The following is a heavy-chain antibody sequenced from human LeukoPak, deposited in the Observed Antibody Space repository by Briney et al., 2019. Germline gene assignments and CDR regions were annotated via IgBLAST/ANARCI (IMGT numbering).Heavy chain of an antibody. J-gene: IGHJ3*02. Sequence: ASVKVSCEASGYTFTGDYMHWVRQAPGQGLEWMGRINPNSGGTNYAQKFQGRVTMTRDTSISTAYMELSRLRSDDTAVYYCARDRDCSGGSCVDIWGQGTMVTVSS. CDR1: GYTFTGDY. D-gene: IGHD2-15*01. CDR2: INPNSGGT. CDR3: ARDRDCSGGSCVDI. V-gene: IGHV1-2*06.